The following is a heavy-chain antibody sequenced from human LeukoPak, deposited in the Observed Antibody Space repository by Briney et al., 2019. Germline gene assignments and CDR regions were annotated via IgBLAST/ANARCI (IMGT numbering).Heavy chain of an antibody. D-gene: IGHD3-3*01. Sequence: ASVKVSCKASGYTFTSYDINWVRQATGQGLEWMGWMNPNSGNTGYAQKFQGRVTITRNTSISTAYMELSSLRSEDTAVYCCARGFSRMEWDQDYWGQGTLVTVSS. J-gene: IGHJ4*02. V-gene: IGHV1-8*03. CDR3: ARGFSRMEWDQDY. CDR1: GYTFTSYD. CDR2: MNPNSGNT.